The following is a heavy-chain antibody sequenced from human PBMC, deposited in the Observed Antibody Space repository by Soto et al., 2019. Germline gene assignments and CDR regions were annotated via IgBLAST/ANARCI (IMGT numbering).Heavy chain of an antibody. CDR2: ISWNSGSI. CDR3: AKDSAHLGQLLVIDY. J-gene: IGHJ4*02. CDR1: GFTFVDYA. Sequence: EVQLVESGGGLVQPGRSLRLSCAASGFTFVDYAMHWVRQAPGKGLKWVSGISWNSGSIGYADSVKGRFTISRDNAKNSLYLQMNTLSAEDTALYYCAKDSAHLGQLLVIDYWGQGTPVTVSS. V-gene: IGHV3-9*01. D-gene: IGHD6-13*01.